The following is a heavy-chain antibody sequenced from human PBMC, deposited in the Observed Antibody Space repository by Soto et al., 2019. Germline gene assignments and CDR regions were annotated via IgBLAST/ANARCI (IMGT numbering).Heavy chain of an antibody. Sequence: QITLKESGPTLVKPTQTLTLTCTFSGFSLSTSGLGVGWIRQPPGKALEWLGIIYWYDDKPYSPSLRSRFTSNKDASKNQVLLTMTSMDPVDTGTYCGAQAYKNNWFHDGFDIGGQGTMVTVSS. CDR1: GFSLSTSGLG. D-gene: IGHD1-1*01. CDR2: IYWYDDK. J-gene: IGHJ3*02. V-gene: IGHV2-5*01. CDR3: AQAYKNNWFHDGFDI.